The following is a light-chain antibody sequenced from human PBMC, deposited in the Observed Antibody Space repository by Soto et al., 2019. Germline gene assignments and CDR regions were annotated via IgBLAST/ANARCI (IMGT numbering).Light chain of an antibody. CDR2: GTS. Sequence: EIVLTQSPGTLSLSPGESATLSCRASQSVSSNSLAWYRRNPGQPPSLLIYGTSTRATDIPRRFSGSGSGTDFTLNITRLEPEDVAVYFCQQYGDSPPTFGQGTKVEV. V-gene: IGKV3-20*01. CDR3: QQYGDSPPT. CDR1: QSVSSNS. J-gene: IGKJ1*01.